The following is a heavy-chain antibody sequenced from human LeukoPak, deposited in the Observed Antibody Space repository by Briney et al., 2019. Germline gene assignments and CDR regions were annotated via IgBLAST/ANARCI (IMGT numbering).Heavy chain of an antibody. CDR3: ARDYYDSSGCDY. CDR1: GYTFTSYY. Sequence: GASVKVSCKASGYTFTSYYMHWVRQAPGQGLEWMGWINPNSGGTNYAQKFQGRVTMTRDTSISTAYMELSRLRSDDTAVYYCARDYYDSSGCDYWGQGTLVTVSS. D-gene: IGHD3-22*01. V-gene: IGHV1-2*02. J-gene: IGHJ4*02. CDR2: INPNSGGT.